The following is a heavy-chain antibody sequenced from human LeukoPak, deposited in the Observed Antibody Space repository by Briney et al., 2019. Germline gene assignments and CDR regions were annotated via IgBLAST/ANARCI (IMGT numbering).Heavy chain of an antibody. J-gene: IGHJ6*02. D-gene: IGHD2-15*01. CDR3: AKRYCKSATCRSDMDA. V-gene: IGHV3-30*02. CDR2: VQSDGSKT. CDR1: GFSFSNYG. Sequence: GGSLRLSCAASGFSFSNYGRHWVRQAPGKGLEWVARVQSDGSKTYSADSVKGRFTISRDNPRNTLYLQMNRLRPEDTAVYYCAKRYCKSATCRSDMDAWGQGTTVTVSS.